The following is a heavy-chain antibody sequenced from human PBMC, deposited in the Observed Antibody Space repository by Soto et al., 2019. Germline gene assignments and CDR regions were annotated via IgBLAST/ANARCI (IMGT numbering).Heavy chain of an antibody. V-gene: IGHV4-59*01. Sequence: SETLSLTCTVSGGSISTYFWSWIRQPPGKGLEWIGYISYSGSTNYNPSLKSRVTISVDTSKNQFSLKLSSVTAADTALYYCARDQGETTEAYLDYWGQGALVTVSS. J-gene: IGHJ4*02. CDR2: ISYSGST. D-gene: IGHD4-4*01. CDR3: ARDQGETTEAYLDY. CDR1: GGSISTYF.